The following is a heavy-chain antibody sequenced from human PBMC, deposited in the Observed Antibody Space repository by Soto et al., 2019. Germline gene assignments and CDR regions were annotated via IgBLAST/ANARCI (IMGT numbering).Heavy chain of an antibody. Sequence: QVQLQESGPGLVKPSQTLSLTCTVSGGSISSGDYYWSWIRQPPGKGLEWIGYIYYSGSTYYNPSLKXRXTXSXXTSKNQFSLKLSSVTAADTAVYYWASSGYCTNGGGYTLFDPWGQGTLVTVSS. J-gene: IGHJ5*02. CDR2: IYYSGST. D-gene: IGHD2-8*01. CDR3: ASSGYCTNGGGYTLFDP. V-gene: IGHV4-30-4*01. CDR1: GGSISSGDYY.